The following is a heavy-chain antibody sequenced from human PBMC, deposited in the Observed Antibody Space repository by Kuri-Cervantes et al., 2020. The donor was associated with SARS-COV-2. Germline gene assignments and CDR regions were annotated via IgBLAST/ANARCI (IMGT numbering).Heavy chain of an antibody. CDR1: GYSFTSYW. Sequence: KVSCKGSGYSFTSYWIGWVRQMPGKGLEWMGIIYPGDSDTRYSPSFQGQVIISADKSISTAFLQWSSLKASDTAIYYCARRAYGEQVDYYYMDVWGKGTTVTVS. J-gene: IGHJ6*03. D-gene: IGHD4-17*01. V-gene: IGHV5-51*01. CDR2: IYPGDSDT. CDR3: ARRAYGEQVDYYYMDV.